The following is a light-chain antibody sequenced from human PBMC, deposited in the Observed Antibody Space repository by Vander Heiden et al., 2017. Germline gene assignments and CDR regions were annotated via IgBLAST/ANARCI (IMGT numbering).Light chain of an antibody. CDR2: AAA. V-gene: IGKV1-39*01. CDR3: RQSYNTPLT. CDR1: TSISSN. J-gene: IGKJ3*01. Sequence: DIQLTTPPSSLSASVGDRVTITCCARTSISSNLNWCQQKPGKAPQLLIYAAASLQRRVPSRFSGGGSGTDVTLTISSLQHEDVAAYYCRQSYNTPLTFGHGTKVEIK.